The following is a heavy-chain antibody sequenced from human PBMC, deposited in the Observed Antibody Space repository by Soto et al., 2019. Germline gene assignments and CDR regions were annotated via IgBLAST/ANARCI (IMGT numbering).Heavy chain of an antibody. D-gene: IGHD1-1*01. CDR1: GYTLTDLA. V-gene: IGHV1-24*01. CDR3: ATRGTRWLQSPFDY. CDR2: FDPEDGET. Sequence: QVQVVQSGAEVKKPGASVKVSCKVSGYTLTDLAMHWVRQAPGKGVEWVGGFDPEDGETICAQKFQGRVTMTEDTSTDTAYMELSSLRAEATAVYYCATRGTRWLQSPFDYWGQGTLVTVSS. J-gene: IGHJ4*02.